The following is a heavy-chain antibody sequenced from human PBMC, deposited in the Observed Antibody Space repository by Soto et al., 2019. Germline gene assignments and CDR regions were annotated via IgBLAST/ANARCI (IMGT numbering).Heavy chain of an antibody. Sequence: SERLSLTCTVSGDSISSRRYSWGRNRQPPGKGLEWIGSIYYSGSTYYNPSLKSRVTISVDTSKNQFSLKLSSVTAADTAVYYCARHQDTKKRLFDYWGQGALVTVSS. D-gene: IGHD2-15*01. V-gene: IGHV4-39*07. CDR3: ARHQDTKKRLFDY. J-gene: IGHJ4*02. CDR2: IYYSGST. CDR1: GDSISSRRYS.